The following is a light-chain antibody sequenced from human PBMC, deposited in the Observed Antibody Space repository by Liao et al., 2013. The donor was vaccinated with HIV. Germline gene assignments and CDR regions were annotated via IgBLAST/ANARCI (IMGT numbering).Light chain of an antibody. CDR3: QAWDGSTARV. CDR2: RNY. V-gene: IGLV3-1*01. Sequence: SYELTQPPSVSVSPGQTASITCSGDKLGQRFVCWYQQKPGQSPVLVIYRNYMRPSGIPERFSGSTSGNTATLTISGTQAMDEADYYCQAWDGSTARVFGGGTKLTVL. J-gene: IGLJ3*02. CDR1: KLGQRF.